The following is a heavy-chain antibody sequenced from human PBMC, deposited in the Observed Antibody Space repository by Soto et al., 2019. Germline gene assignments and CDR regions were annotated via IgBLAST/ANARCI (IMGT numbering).Heavy chain of an antibody. Sequence: GVSLRLSCAASGFTFSSYAMSWVRQAPGKGLEWVSAISGSGGSTYYADSVKGRFTISRDNSKNTLYLQMNSLRAEDTAVYYCAKGLAAAGTHYFDYWGQGTLVTVSS. D-gene: IGHD6-13*01. CDR1: GFTFSSYA. V-gene: IGHV3-23*01. CDR2: ISGSGGST. J-gene: IGHJ4*02. CDR3: AKGLAAAGTHYFDY.